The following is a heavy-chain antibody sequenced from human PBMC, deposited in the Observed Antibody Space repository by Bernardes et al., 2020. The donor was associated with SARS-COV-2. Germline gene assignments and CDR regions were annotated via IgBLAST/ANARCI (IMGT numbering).Heavy chain of an antibody. D-gene: IGHD2-21*02. J-gene: IGHJ6*02. V-gene: IGHV4-39*01. Sequence: SETLSLTCTVSGASISSSNYYWGWIRQPPGKGLEWVGSIYSSGSSYYNPSLQSRVSASVDTSTNQFSLRLAFMTAADTALYYCAGSSCGIDCYIGGLRSWDYGMDVWGRGTTVTVSS. CDR1: GASISSSNYY. CDR2: IYSSGSS. CDR3: AGSSCGIDCYIGGLRSWDYGMDV.